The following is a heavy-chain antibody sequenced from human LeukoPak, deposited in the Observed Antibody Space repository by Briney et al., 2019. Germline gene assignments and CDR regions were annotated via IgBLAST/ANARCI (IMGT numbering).Heavy chain of an antibody. V-gene: IGHV4-61*02. D-gene: IGHD5-18*01. J-gene: IGHJ4*02. Sequence: SETLSLTCTVSGGSISSGSHYWSWIRQPAGKGLEWIGRIYTSGSTNYNPSLKSRVTMSVDTSKNQFSLKLSSVTAADTAVYYCARTISTYSYGYDYWGQGTLVTVSS. CDR3: ARTISTYSYGYDY. CDR1: GGSISSGSHY. CDR2: IYTSGST.